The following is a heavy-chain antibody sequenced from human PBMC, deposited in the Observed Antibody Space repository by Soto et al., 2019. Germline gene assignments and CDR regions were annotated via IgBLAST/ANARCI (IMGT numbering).Heavy chain of an antibody. CDR3: ARQDTAMVRWDYYYGMDV. Sequence: QLQLQESGPGLVKPSETLSLTCSVSGGSIISSTHYWGWIRQPPGKGLEWIGSIYYSGSTYYNPSLKSRVPISIDTSKNQFSLKLSSVTAADTAVYYCARQDTAMVRWDYYYGMDVWGQGSTVTVSS. V-gene: IGHV4-39*01. D-gene: IGHD5-18*01. CDR2: IYYSGST. CDR1: GGSIISSTHY. J-gene: IGHJ6*02.